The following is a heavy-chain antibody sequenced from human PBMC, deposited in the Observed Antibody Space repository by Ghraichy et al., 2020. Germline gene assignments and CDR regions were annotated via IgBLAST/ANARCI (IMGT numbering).Heavy chain of an antibody. CDR2: IWYDGSNK. CDR1: GFTFSSYG. Sequence: GGSLRLSCAASGFTFSSYGMHWVRQAPGKGLEWVAVIWYDGSNKYYADSVKGRFTISRDNSKNTLYLQMNSLRAEDTAVYYCARGTPGDPTVTYYYYYGMDVWGQGTTVTVSS. CDR3: ARGTPGDPTVTYYYYYGMDV. J-gene: IGHJ6*02. V-gene: IGHV3-33*01. D-gene: IGHD4-17*01.